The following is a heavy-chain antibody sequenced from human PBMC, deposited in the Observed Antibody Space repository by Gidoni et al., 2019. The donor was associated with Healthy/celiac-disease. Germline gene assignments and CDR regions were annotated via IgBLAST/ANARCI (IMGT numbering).Heavy chain of an antibody. CDR1: GFTFDDYA. V-gene: IGHV3-9*01. D-gene: IGHD3-3*01. J-gene: IGHJ4*02. CDR3: AKDGSGRETFWSGYLSAHPFDY. Sequence: EVQLVESGGGLVQPGRSLRLSCPASGFTFDDYAMHWCRQAPGKGLEWVSGISWNSGSIGYADSVKGRFTISRDNAKNSLYLQMNSLRAEDTALYYCAKDGSGRETFWSGYLSAHPFDYWGQGTLVTVSS. CDR2: ISWNSGSI.